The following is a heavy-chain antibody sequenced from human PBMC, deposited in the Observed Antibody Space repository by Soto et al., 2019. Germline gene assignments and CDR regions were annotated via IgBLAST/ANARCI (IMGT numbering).Heavy chain of an antibody. CDR2: ISPNSGGT. CDR1: GYTFTEYF. Sequence: QVQLVQSGAEVKMPGASVRVSCEASGYTFTEYFLHWVRQAPGQGLEWMGWISPNSGGTKYAQRFQGRVTMTRDTSITTVYMELSNLSPDDTAVYYCGKGRSGDVGVFYWGQGTLVTVYS. D-gene: IGHD1-26*01. J-gene: IGHJ4*02. CDR3: GKGRSGDVGVFY. V-gene: IGHV1-2*02.